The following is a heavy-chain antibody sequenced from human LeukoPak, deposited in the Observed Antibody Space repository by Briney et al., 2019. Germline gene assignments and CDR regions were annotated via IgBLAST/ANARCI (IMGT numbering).Heavy chain of an antibody. J-gene: IGHJ3*02. D-gene: IGHD2-15*01. Sequence: ASVKVSCKASGYTFTSYGISWVRQAPGQGLEWMGWISAYNGNTNYAQKLQGRVTMTTDTSTSTAYMELRSLGSDDTAVYYCARDQSLGYCSGGSCDAFDIWGQGTMVTVSS. CDR1: GYTFTSYG. V-gene: IGHV1-18*01. CDR3: ARDQSLGYCSGGSCDAFDI. CDR2: ISAYNGNT.